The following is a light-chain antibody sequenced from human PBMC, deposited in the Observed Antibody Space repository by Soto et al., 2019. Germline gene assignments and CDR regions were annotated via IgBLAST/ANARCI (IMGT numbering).Light chain of an antibody. CDR2: AAS. J-gene: IGKJ4*01. CDR1: QGISNY. CDR3: QKYNSAPP. V-gene: IGKV1-27*01. Sequence: DIQMTQSPSSLSASVGDRVTITCRASQGISNYLAWYQQKPGKVPKLLIYAASTLQSEVPSRFSGSGSGTDFTLTISSLQPEDVATYFCQKYNSAPPFGGGTKVEIK.